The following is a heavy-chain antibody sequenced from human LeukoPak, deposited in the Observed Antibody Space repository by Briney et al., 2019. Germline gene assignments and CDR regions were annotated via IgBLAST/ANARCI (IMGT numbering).Heavy chain of an antibody. CDR2: INPHSGGT. CDR1: GYTFTGYY. V-gene: IGHV1-2*06. D-gene: IGHD5-18*01. Sequence: ASVKVSCKASGYTFTGYYMHWVRQAPGQGLEWMGRINPHSGGTNYAQKFQGRVTMTRDTSISTAYMELSRLRSDDTAVYYCARDWGYTYGFDYGGQGTLVTVSS. CDR3: ARDWGYTYGFDY. J-gene: IGHJ4*02.